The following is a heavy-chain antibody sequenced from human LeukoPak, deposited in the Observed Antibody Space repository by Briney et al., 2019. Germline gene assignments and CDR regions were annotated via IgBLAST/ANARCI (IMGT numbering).Heavy chain of an antibody. CDR3: ARAASAWSIDY. CDR1: GFTFSTYW. J-gene: IGHJ4*02. V-gene: IGHV3-74*01. D-gene: IGHD3-16*01. CDR2: IVTGGSTT. Sequence: QPGGSLRLSCAASGFTFSTYWMHWVRQAPGKGLVWVSRIVTGGSTTNYADSVKGRFTISRDNAKNTLYLQMNSLRADDTAVYYCARAASAWSIDYWGQGSLVTVSS.